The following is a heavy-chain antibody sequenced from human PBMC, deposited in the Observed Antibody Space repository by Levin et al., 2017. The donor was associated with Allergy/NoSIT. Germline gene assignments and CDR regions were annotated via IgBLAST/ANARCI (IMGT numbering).Heavy chain of an antibody. J-gene: IGHJ4*02. D-gene: IGHD6-19*01. V-gene: IGHV3-15*01. CDR1: GFTFSNAW. CDR3: LSSSGLHFDY. CDR2: IKSKTDGGTT. Sequence: GESLKISCAASGFTFSNAWMSWVRQAPGKGLEWVGRIKSKTDGGTTDYAAPVKGRFTISRDDSKNTLYLQMNSLKTEDTAVYYCLSSSGLHFDYWGQGTLVTV.